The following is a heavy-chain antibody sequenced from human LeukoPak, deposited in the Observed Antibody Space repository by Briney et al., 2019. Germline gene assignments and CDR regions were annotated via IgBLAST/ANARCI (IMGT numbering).Heavy chain of an antibody. CDR3: ASPGKGLTTHIGGPWAFDI. V-gene: IGHV4-61*05. CDR1: GGSISSSSYY. D-gene: IGHD3-16*01. J-gene: IGHJ3*02. CDR2: IYYGGST. Sequence: SETLSLTCTVSGGSISSSSYYWGWIRQPPGKGLEWIGYIYYGGSTNYNPSLKSRVTISVDTSKNQFSLKLSSVTAADTAVYYCASPGKGLTTHIGGPWAFDIWGQGTMVTVSS.